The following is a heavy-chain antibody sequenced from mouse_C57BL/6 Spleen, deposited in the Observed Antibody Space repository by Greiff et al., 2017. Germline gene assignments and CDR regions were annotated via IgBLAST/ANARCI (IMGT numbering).Heavy chain of an antibody. CDR3: AREGGYYVGYWYFDV. J-gene: IGHJ1*03. V-gene: IGHV7-3*01. CDR1: GFTFTDYY. CDR2: IRNKANGYTT. D-gene: IGHD2-3*01. Sequence: EVKLVESGGGLVQPGGSLSLSCAASGFTFTDYYMSWVRQPPGKALEWLGFIRNKANGYTTEYSASVKGRFTISRDNSQSILYLQMNALRAKDSATYYCAREGGYYVGYWYFDVWGTGTTVTVSS.